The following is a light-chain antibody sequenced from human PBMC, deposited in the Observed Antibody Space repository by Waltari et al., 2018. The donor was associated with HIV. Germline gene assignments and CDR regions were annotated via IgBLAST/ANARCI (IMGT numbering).Light chain of an antibody. V-gene: IGLV2-8*01. Sequence: QSALTQPPSASGSPGQSVTISCTGTSSDVGAYNYVSWFQQHPGKAPKLMIYDVTKRPAGVPDRFSGSKSGNTASLTLSRVEAGDEADYYCQVWDSSSHHWVFGGGTKLTVL. J-gene: IGLJ3*02. CDR1: SSDVGAYNY. CDR3: QVWDSSSHHWV. CDR2: DVT.